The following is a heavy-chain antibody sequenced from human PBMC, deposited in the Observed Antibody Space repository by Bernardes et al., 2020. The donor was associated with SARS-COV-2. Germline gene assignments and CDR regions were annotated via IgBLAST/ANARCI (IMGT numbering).Heavy chain of an antibody. V-gene: IGHV6-1*01. CDR1: GDSVSGRSSS. D-gene: IGHD6-19*01. CDR3: GREREFRSGWYEFDY. Sequence: SQTLSLTCVIPGDSVSGRSSSWSWIRQSPSRGLEWQGRTYYRTKWRTDYAVAVKSRITINPDTSKNQVSLHLNSVTPEDTAVYYCGREREFRSGWYEFDYWGQGTLVTVSS. J-gene: IGHJ4*02. CDR2: TYYRTKWRT.